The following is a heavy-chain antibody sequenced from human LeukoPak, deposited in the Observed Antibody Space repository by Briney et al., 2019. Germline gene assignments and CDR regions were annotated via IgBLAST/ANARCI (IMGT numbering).Heavy chain of an antibody. D-gene: IGHD6-19*01. CDR3: AKTNSSGRYYFDY. Sequence: GESLKISCKVSGYSFTSYLIGWVRQMPGKGLEWMGIIYPGDSDTKYSPSFQGQVTIPADKSITTAYLQWSSLKASDTAMYYCAKTNSSGRYYFDYWGQGTLVTVSS. CDR1: GYSFTSYL. J-gene: IGHJ4*02. CDR2: IYPGDSDT. V-gene: IGHV5-51*01.